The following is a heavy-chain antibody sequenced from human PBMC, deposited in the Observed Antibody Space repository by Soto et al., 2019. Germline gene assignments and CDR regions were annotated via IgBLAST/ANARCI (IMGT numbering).Heavy chain of an antibody. CDR1: GFTFSSYC. Sequence: PGGSLRLSCAASGFTFSSYCMHWVRQAPGKGLEWVAVISYDGSNKYYADSVKGRFTISRDNSKNTLYLQMNSLRAEDTAVYYCATMPPRGSSSPFDYWGQGTLVTVSS. CDR2: ISYDGSNK. CDR3: ATMPPRGSSSPFDY. D-gene: IGHD6-13*01. J-gene: IGHJ4*02. V-gene: IGHV3-30*03.